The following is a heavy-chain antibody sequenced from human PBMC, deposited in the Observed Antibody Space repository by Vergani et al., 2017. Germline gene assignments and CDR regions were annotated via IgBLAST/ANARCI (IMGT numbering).Heavy chain of an antibody. J-gene: IGHJ4*02. CDR3: AKQGGYDFWSGQYYFDF. CDR2: ISGSGSSK. CDR1: GFTFDNYA. V-gene: IGHV3-23*01. Sequence: EVHLLESGGGLIQPGGSLRISCAASGFTFDNYAMTWVRQAPGKGLQWVSGISGSGSSKFYEDSLKGRVTISRDNSKNTLSLQMNSLRAADTAVYYCAKQGGYDFWSGQYYFDFWGQGTLVTVSS. D-gene: IGHD3-3*01.